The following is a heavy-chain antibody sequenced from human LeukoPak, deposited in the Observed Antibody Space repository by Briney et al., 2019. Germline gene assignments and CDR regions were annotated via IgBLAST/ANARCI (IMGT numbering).Heavy chain of an antibody. CDR1: RFTFSNYV. J-gene: IGHJ4*02. V-gene: IGHV3-30*03. CDR3: ATYSGAHHKTFDD. D-gene: IGHD1-26*01. CDR2: ISYDGSDK. Sequence: GGSLRLSCASSRFTFSNYVMHWVRQAPCKGLEWVAVISYDGSDKYYADSVKGRFTISRDNSKNTLYLQMNSLRAEDTALYYCATYSGAHHKTFDDWGQGTLVTVSS.